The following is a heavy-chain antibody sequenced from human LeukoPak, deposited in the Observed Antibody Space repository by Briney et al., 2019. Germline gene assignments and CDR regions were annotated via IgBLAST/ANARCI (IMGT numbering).Heavy chain of an antibody. Sequence: ASVKVSCKASGYTFTSYAMHWVRQAPGQRLEWMGWINAGNGNTKYSQKFQGRVTITRDTSASTAYMELSSLRSEDTAVYYCARGAQWGDGSGSYYGPFSFWGQGTLVTVSS. CDR1: GYTFTSYA. CDR3: ARGAQWGDGSGSYYGPFSF. J-gene: IGHJ4*02. D-gene: IGHD3-10*01. CDR2: INAGNGNT. V-gene: IGHV1-3*01.